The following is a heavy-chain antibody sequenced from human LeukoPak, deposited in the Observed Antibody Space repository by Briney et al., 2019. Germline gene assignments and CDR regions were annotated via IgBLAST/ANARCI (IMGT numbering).Heavy chain of an antibody. CDR3: ARLYDISNSWFDP. V-gene: IGHV1-46*03. D-gene: IGHD3-9*01. J-gene: IGHJ5*02. CDR1: GYTFTNYF. Sequence: ASVKVSCKASGYTFTNYFMHWVRQAPGQGLEWMGFFNPGGGTTSYAQNFQGRVTMTRDTSTSTVYMELSSLRSEDTAVYYCARLYDISNSWFDPWGQGTLVTVSS. CDR2: FNPGGGTT.